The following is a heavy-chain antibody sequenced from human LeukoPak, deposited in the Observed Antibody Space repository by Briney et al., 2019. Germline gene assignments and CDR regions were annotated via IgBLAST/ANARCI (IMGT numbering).Heavy chain of an antibody. J-gene: IGHJ4*02. Sequence: GESLKISCKGSGYSFTSYWIGWVRQMPGKGLESMGIIYPGDSDTRYSPSFQGQVTISADKSISTAYLQWSSLKASDTAMYYCARSSNYYDSSGYPFDYWGQGTLVTISS. CDR2: IYPGDSDT. V-gene: IGHV5-51*01. CDR3: ARSSNYYDSSGYPFDY. CDR1: GYSFTSYW. D-gene: IGHD3-22*01.